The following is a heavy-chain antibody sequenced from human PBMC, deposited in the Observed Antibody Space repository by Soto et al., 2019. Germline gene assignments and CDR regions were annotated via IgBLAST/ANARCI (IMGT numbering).Heavy chain of an antibody. CDR3: VRGELRPRFDY. J-gene: IGHJ4*02. CDR1: GFTVSSNY. V-gene: IGHV3-66*01. CDR2: ISSGGSA. D-gene: IGHD1-7*01. Sequence: EVQLVESGGGLVQPGGSLRLSCAASGFTVSSNYMSWVRQAPGKGLYWVSLISSGGSAYYADSVNGRFTISRDNSKNTLSLQMNSLRVEDTAVYYCVRGELRPRFDYWGQGTLVTVSS.